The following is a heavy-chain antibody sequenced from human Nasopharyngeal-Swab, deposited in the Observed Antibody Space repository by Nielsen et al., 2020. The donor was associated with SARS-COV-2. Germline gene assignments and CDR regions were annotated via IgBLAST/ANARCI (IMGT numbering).Heavy chain of an antibody. V-gene: IGHV1-2*02. J-gene: IGHJ3*02. CDR1: GYTFTGYY. Sequence: AAVKVSCKASGYTFTGYYMHWVRQPPGQGLEWMGWINPNSGGTNYAQKFQGRVTMTRDTSIRQAYMELSRLRSDDTAVYYCARSPNTADAFDIWGQGTMVTVSS. D-gene: IGHD2-21*02. CDR2: INPNSGGT. CDR3: ARSPNTADAFDI.